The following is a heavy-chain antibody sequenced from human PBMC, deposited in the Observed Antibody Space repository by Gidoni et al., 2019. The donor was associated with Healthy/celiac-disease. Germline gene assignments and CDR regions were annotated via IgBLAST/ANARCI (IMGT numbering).Heavy chain of an antibody. D-gene: IGHD3-9*01. CDR2: IKQEGSEK. J-gene: IGHJ6*02. V-gene: IGHV3-7*03. CDR3: ARDTLRYFDWLLWGHYYGMDV. CDR1: GFTFSSYW. Sequence: EVQLVESGGGLVQPGGSLRLSCAASGFTFSSYWLSWVRQAPGKGLEWVANIKQEGSEKYYVDSVKGRFTISRDNAKNSLYLKRNSLRAEDTAVYYCARDTLRYFDWLLWGHYYGMDVWGQGTTVTVSS.